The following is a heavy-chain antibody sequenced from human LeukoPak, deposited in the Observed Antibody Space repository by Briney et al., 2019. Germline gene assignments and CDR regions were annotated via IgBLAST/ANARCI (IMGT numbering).Heavy chain of an antibody. D-gene: IGHD3-16*01. CDR2: IYDSGTT. CDR3: ARDWGKTVGFEY. Sequence: GGSLRLSCAASGFTVSNNYMSWVRQAPGKGLEWVSVIYDSGTTFYADSVKGRFTLSRDNSKNTLYLQMNSLRAEDTAVYYCARDWGKTVGFEYWGQGTLVTVSS. CDR1: GFTVSNNY. J-gene: IGHJ4*02. V-gene: IGHV3-53*01.